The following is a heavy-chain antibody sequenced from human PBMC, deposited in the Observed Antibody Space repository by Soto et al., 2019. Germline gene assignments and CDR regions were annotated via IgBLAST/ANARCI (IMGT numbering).Heavy chain of an antibody. CDR1: GFTFSSHG. CDR2: VWYDGRNK. CDR3: VRAAGYSGDDYVYYYGMDV. V-gene: IGHV3-33*01. D-gene: IGHD5-12*01. J-gene: IGHJ6*02. Sequence: QVQVVESGGGVVQPGRSLRLSCAASGFTFSSHGMHWVRQAPGKGLEWVALVWYDGRNKDYADSVKGRFTISRDNYKNTLYRHMNSLRDEDTAVYYCVRAAGYSGDDYVYYYGMDVWGQGTTVTVSS.